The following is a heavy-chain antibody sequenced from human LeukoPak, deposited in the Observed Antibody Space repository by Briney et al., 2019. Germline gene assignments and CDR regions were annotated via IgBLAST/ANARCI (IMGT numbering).Heavy chain of an antibody. V-gene: IGHV1-2*02. Sequence: GASVKVSCKASGYTFTGYYMHWVRQAPGQGLEWMGWISPNSGGTNYAQKFQGRVTMTRDTSISTAYMELSRLRSDDTAVYYCARGQGYCSSTSCYRGDIKGSWFDPWGQGTLVTVSS. CDR1: GYTFTGYY. J-gene: IGHJ5*02. CDR2: ISPNSGGT. CDR3: ARGQGYCSSTSCYRGDIKGSWFDP. D-gene: IGHD2-2*02.